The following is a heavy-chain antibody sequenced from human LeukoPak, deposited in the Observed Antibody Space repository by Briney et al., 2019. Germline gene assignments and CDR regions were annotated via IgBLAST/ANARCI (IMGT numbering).Heavy chain of an antibody. D-gene: IGHD6-19*01. CDR1: GGSFSGYY. Sequence: SEALSLTCAVYGGSFSGYYWSWIRQPPGKGLEWIGEINHSGSTNYNPSLKSRVTISVDTSKNQFSLKLSSVTAADTAVYYCARKGYSSGYDYWGQGTLVTVSS. CDR3: ARKGYSSGYDY. V-gene: IGHV4-34*01. CDR2: INHSGST. J-gene: IGHJ4*02.